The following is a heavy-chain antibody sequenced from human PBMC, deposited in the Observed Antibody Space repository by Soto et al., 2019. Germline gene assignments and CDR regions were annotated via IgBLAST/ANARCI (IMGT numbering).Heavy chain of an antibody. D-gene: IGHD2-2*01. CDR3: VRVHQQYIWFDP. CDR2: MYFRGNT. Sequence: PSETLSLTCTVSGDSVGNALYFWGWVRQPPGKGLEWIANMYFRGNTYYNPSLKSRVTISLDTSNNQFSLNLRSVTAADTAVYLCVRVHQQYIWFDPWGQGSLVTVSS. J-gene: IGHJ5*02. CDR1: GDSVGNALYF. V-gene: IGHV4-39*01.